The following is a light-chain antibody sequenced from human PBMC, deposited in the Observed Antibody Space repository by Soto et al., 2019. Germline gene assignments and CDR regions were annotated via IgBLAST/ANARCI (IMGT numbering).Light chain of an antibody. CDR3: LQYASPLYT. Sequence: EVVLTQSPGTLSLSPGERATLSCRASQSLSSSFLAWYQKKPGQAPRLLLYGASNRATVIPDRFSGSGYGTDFTLTISRLAPEDFAVYFCLQYASPLYTFGQGTKLEIK. CDR1: QSLSSSF. V-gene: IGKV3-20*01. CDR2: GAS. J-gene: IGKJ2*01.